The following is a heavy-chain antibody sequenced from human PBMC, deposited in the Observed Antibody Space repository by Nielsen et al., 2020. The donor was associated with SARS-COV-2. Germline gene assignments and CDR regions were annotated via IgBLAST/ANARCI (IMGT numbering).Heavy chain of an antibody. CDR3: AGGLLVGAIQGYAFDI. D-gene: IGHD1-26*01. CDR2: IIPIFGTA. Sequence: SVKASCKASGYTFTGYYMHWVRQAPGQGLEWMGGIIPIFGTANYAQKFQGRVTITADESPSTAYMELSSLRSEDTAVYYCAGGLLVGAIQGYAFDIWGQGTMVTVSS. V-gene: IGHV1-69*13. CDR1: GYTFTGYY. J-gene: IGHJ3*02.